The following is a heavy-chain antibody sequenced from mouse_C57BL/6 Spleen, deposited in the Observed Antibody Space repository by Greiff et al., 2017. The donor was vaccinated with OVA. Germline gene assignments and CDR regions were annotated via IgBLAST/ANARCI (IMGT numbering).Heavy chain of an antibody. CDR2: IDPETGGT. J-gene: IGHJ2*01. V-gene: IGHV1-15*01. D-gene: IGHD1-1*01. Sequence: VKLMESGAELVRPGASVTLSCKASGYTFTDYEMHWVKQTPVHGLEWIGAIDPETGGTAYNQKFKGKAILTADKSSSTAYMELRSLTSEDSAVYYCTSYGSTWYWGQGTTLTVSS. CDR3: TSYGSTWY. CDR1: GYTFTDYE.